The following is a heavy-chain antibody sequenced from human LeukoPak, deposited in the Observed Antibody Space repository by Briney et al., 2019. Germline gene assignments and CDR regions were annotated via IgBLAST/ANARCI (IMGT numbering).Heavy chain of an antibody. CDR3: VRDGDAGYDSFDY. D-gene: IGHD5-12*01. CDR2: VSSYNDDT. Sequence: ASVKVSCKASGYTFTYYGISWVRQAPGQGLEWLGWVSSYNDDTNYAQKFQGRVTMTTDTSTSTAYMELRSLRSDDTAVYYCVRDGDAGYDSFDYWGQGNPGHRLL. CDR1: GYTFTYYG. V-gene: IGHV1-18*04. J-gene: IGHJ4*02.